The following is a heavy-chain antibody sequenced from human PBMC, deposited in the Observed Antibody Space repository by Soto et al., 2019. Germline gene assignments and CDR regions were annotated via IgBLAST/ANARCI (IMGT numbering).Heavy chain of an antibody. V-gene: IGHV1-69*13. D-gene: IGHD3-22*01. CDR1: GVTFGRCS. CDR2: IIPIFGTA. CDR3: ARDVRPENYYDSSGYSTQLGAFDI. Sequence: SVKLSCKACGVTFGRCSMSWVRQAPRQGLEWMGGIIPIFGTANYAQKFQGRVTITADESTSTAYMELSSLRSEDTAVYYCARDVRPENYYDSSGYSTQLGAFDIWGQGTMVTVSS. J-gene: IGHJ3*02.